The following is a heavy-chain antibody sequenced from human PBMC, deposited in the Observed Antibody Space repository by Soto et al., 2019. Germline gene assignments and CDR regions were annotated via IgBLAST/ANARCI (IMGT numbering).Heavy chain of an antibody. D-gene: IGHD3-9*01. CDR1: GGSISSGGYY. CDR2: IYYSGST. J-gene: IGHJ4*02. Sequence: SETLSLTCTVSGGSISSGGYYWNWIRQHPGKGLEWIGYIYYSGSTYYNPSLKSRVTISVDTSKNQFSLKLSSVTAADTAVYYCARHSSQNFDWLEYWGQRTLVT. CDR3: ARHSSQNFDWLEY. V-gene: IGHV4-31*03.